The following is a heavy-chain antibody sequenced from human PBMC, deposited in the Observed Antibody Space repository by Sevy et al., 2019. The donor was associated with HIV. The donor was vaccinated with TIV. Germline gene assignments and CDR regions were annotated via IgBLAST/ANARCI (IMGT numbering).Heavy chain of an antibody. J-gene: IGHJ4*02. Sequence: GGSLRLSCVDSGFTFHSHAMHWVRQAPGKGLEWVAAVSYDGTNKFYTDSVKGRFVISRDNSKKTLYLQINSLRVEDTAVYHCARDRGPPRIAIIYYFDSWGQGALVTASS. CDR1: GFTFHSHA. D-gene: IGHD3-10*01. V-gene: IGHV3-30*09. CDR3: ARDRGPPRIAIIYYFDS. CDR2: VSYDGTNK.